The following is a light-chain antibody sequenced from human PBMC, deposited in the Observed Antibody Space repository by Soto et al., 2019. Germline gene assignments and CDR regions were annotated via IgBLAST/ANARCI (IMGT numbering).Light chain of an antibody. Sequence: EIVMTQSPATLSVSPGERATLSCRASQSVSSYLAWYQQKPGQAPRLLIYGASTRATGIPARFSGSGSGTEFILTISSLQSEDFAVYHCQQYGTSPLTFGGGTKLEIK. CDR2: GAS. CDR3: QQYGTSPLT. CDR1: QSVSSY. J-gene: IGKJ4*01. V-gene: IGKV3-15*01.